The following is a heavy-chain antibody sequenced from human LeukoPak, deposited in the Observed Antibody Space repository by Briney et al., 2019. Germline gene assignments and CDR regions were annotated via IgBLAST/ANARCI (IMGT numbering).Heavy chain of an antibody. D-gene: IGHD3-3*01. CDR2: IYYSGST. J-gene: IGHJ4*02. Sequence: SETPSLTCAVYGGSFSDYYWSWIRQPPGKGLEWIGYIYYSGSTYYNPSLKSRVTISVDTSKNQFSLKLSSVTAADTAVYYCARSPFQDFFDYWGQGTLVTVSS. CDR1: GGSFSDYY. CDR3: ARSPFQDFFDY. V-gene: IGHV4-30-4*01.